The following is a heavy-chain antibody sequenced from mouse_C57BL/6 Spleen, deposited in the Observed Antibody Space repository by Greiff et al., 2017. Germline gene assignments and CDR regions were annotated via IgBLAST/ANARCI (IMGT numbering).Heavy chain of an antibody. D-gene: IGHD1-1*01. Sequence: EVKVEASEGGLVQPGSSMKLSCTASGFTFSDYYMAWVRQVPEKGLEWVANINYDGSSTYYLDSLKSRFIISRDNAKNILYLQMSSLKSEDTATYYCAREDYGSSWRYFDVWGTGTTVTVSS. J-gene: IGHJ1*03. V-gene: IGHV5-16*01. CDR3: AREDYGSSWRYFDV. CDR2: INYDGSST. CDR1: GFTFSDYY.